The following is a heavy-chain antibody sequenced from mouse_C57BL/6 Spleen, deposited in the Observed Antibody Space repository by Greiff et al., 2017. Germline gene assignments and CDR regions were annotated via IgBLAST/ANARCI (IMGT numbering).Heavy chain of an antibody. CDR1: GFTFSDYG. V-gene: IGHV5-17*01. CDR2: ISSGSSTI. D-gene: IGHD2-13*01. J-gene: IGHJ2*01. CDR3: ARRGLHAREVYFDY. Sequence: EVQLVEPGGGLVKPGGSLKLSCAASGFTFSDYGMHWVRQAPEKGLEWVAYISSGSSTIYYADTVKGRFTISRDNAKNPLFLQMTSLRSEDTAMYYCARRGLHAREVYFDYWGQGTTLTVSS.